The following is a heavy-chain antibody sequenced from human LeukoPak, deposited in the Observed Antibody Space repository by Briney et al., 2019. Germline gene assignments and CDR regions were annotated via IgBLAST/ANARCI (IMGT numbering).Heavy chain of an antibody. D-gene: IGHD6-13*01. J-gene: IGHJ4*02. V-gene: IGHV4-59*01. CDR3: AAYPQGAAAGTGYFDY. CDR2: IYYSGST. Sequence: SETLSLTCTVSGGSISSYYWSWIRQPPGKGLEWIGYIYYSGSTNYNPSLKSRVTLSVDTSKNQFSLKLSSVTAADTAVYYCAAYPQGAAAGTGYFDYWGQGTLVTVSS. CDR1: GGSISSYY.